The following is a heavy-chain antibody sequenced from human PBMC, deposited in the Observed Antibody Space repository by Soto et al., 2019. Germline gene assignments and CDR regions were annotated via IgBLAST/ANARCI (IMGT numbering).Heavy chain of an antibody. J-gene: IGHJ3*02. CDR3: ARFIAVAGTGAFDI. D-gene: IGHD6-19*01. Sequence: QVQLQESGPGLVKPSETLSLTCTVSGGSISSYYWSWIRQPPGKGLEWIGYIYYSGSTNYNPSLKSRFTISVDTSKNQFALKLSSVTAADTAVYYCARFIAVAGTGAFDIWGQGTMVTVSS. CDR2: IYYSGST. V-gene: IGHV4-59*08. CDR1: GGSISSYY.